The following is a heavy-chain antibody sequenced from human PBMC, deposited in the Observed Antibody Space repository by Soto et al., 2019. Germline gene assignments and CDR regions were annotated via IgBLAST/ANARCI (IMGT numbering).Heavy chain of an antibody. CDR1: GGNFRRYA. Sequence: QVQLVQSGAEVKKPGSSVKVSCKASGGNFRRYAISWVRQAPGQGLEWMGGILPIFGSPSHAQKFQGRVTVTADESTSTAYLELTSLTSEDTAMYYCVRDTYYYHSSGPAPFEYWGQGTQVTVSS. V-gene: IGHV1-69*01. D-gene: IGHD3-22*01. CDR3: VRDTYYYHSSGPAPFEY. CDR2: ILPIFGSP. J-gene: IGHJ4*02.